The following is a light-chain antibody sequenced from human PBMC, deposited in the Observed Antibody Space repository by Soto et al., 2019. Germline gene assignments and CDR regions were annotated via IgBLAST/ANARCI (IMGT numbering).Light chain of an antibody. CDR2: KAS. CDR1: QTISTL. Sequence: DIQMTQSPSTLSASVGDRVTITCRASQTISTLLAWYQQRPGKAPNLLIYKASSLESGVPSRFSGSGSGTEFTLTISSLQPDEFATYFCQQYSTYPWTLGQGTKVEVK. CDR3: QQYSTYPWT. V-gene: IGKV1-5*03. J-gene: IGKJ1*01.